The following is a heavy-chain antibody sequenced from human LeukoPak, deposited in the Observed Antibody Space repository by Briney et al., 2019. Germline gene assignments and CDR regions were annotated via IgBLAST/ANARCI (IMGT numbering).Heavy chain of an antibody. Sequence: ASMKGSCKASGYTFTGYYMHWVRQAPGQGLEWMGWIYPNSGGTNYAQKFQGRVTMTRDTSISTAYMELSRLRSDDTAVYYCARAGARNYYDSSGSFDYWGQGTLVTVSS. V-gene: IGHV1-2*02. J-gene: IGHJ4*02. CDR3: ARAGARNYYDSSGSFDY. CDR1: GYTFTGYY. CDR2: IYPNSGGT. D-gene: IGHD3-22*01.